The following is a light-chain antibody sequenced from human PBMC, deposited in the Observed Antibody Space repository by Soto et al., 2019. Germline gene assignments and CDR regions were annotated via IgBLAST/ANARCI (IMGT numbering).Light chain of an antibody. V-gene: IGKV1-27*01. CDR2: SAS. J-gene: IGKJ5*01. CDR3: QKYSGVPVT. Sequence: IQMTQSPSSLSASVGDRVTITCRASLDINKYLAWYQQRPGTVPKLLIYSASTLKSGVPSRFSGSRSGTDFTLTISSLQPEDVATYYCQKYSGVPVTFGQGTRLEIK. CDR1: LDINKY.